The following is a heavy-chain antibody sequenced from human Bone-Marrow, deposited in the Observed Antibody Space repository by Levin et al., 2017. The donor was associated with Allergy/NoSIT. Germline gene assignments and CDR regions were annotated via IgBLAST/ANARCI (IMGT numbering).Heavy chain of an antibody. V-gene: IGHV3-53*01. D-gene: IGHD6-19*01. J-gene: IGHJ2*01. CDR2: IYSGGDT. Sequence: GGSLRLSCEASGFTVSSNYMSWVRQAPGKGLEWVSVIYSGGDTKYTESVKGRFTISRDNSKNTLYLQMNSLRAKDTAVYYCAKCNGGYGKGYFDLWGRGTLVTVSS. CDR1: GFTVSSNY. CDR3: AKCNGGYGKGYFDL.